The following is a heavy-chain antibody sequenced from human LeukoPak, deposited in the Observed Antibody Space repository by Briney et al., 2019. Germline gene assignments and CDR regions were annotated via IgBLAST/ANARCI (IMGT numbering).Heavy chain of an antibody. CDR1: GGTFGSYA. J-gene: IGHJ5*02. CDR2: IIPILGIA. CDR3: ARFGYCSGGSCWFDP. V-gene: IGHV1-69*04. Sequence: SVKVSCKASGGTFGSYAISWVRQAPGQGLEWMGRIIPILGIANYAQKFQGRVTITADKSTSTAYMELSSLRSEDTAVYYCARFGYCSGGSCWFDPWGQGTLVTVSS. D-gene: IGHD2-15*01.